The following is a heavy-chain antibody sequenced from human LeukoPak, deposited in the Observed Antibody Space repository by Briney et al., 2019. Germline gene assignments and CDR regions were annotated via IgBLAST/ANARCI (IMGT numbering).Heavy chain of an antibody. D-gene: IGHD2-15*01. J-gene: IGHJ5*02. V-gene: IGHV1-18*01. Sequence: ASVKVSCKASGYTLTSYGISWVRQAPGQGLEWMGWISAYNGNTNYAQKLQGRVTMTTDTSTSTAYMELRSLRSDDTAVYYCARDLVRCSGGSCYPSPDWFDPWGQGTLVTVSS. CDR2: ISAYNGNT. CDR1: GYTLTSYG. CDR3: ARDLVRCSGGSCYPSPDWFDP.